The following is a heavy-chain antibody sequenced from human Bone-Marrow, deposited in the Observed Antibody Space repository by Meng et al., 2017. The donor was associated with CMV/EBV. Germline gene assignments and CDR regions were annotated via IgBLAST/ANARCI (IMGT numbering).Heavy chain of an antibody. V-gene: IGHV1-8*01. Sequence: ASVKVSCKASEYTFTRYDINWVRQAIGQGLEWMGWMNPDSGNTAYAQKFQGRVTITRDTSTSTAYMELRGLKSEDTAVYYCARSIWSGYSSFDPWGQGTLVTVSS. CDR1: EYTFTRYD. CDR2: MNPDSGNT. J-gene: IGHJ5*02. CDR3: ARSIWSGYSSFDP. D-gene: IGHD3-3*01.